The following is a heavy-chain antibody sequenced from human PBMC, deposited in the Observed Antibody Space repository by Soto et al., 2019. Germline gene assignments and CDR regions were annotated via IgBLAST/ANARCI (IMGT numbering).Heavy chain of an antibody. J-gene: IGHJ4*02. Sequence: PVGSLRLSCAASGFTFPTYAMRWLRQAPGQGLEWVSAISGSGGTKYYADSVKGRFIVSRDNSKNTLYLQMNSLRAEGTAVYYCAKGEDDSGAFDYWGQGTLVTVS. D-gene: IGHD3-10*01. CDR3: AKGEDDSGAFDY. CDR2: ISGSGGTK. V-gene: IGHV3-23*01. CDR1: GFTFPTYA.